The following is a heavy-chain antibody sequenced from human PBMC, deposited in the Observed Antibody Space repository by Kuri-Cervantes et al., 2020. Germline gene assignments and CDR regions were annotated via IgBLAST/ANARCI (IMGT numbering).Heavy chain of an antibody. V-gene: IGHV1-69*13. J-gene: IGHJ4*02. Sequence: SVKVSCKASGGTFSSYAISWVRQAPGQGLEWMGGIIPIFGTANYAQEFQGRVTITADESTSTAYMELSSLRSEDTAVYYCARDGIRGTIFGVVINPYVYWGQGTLVTVSS. D-gene: IGHD3-3*01. CDR3: ARDGIRGTIFGVVINPYVY. CDR1: GGTFSSYA. CDR2: IIPIFGTA.